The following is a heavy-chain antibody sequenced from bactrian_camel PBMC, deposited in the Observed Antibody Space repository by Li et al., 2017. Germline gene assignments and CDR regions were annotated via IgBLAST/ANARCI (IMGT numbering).Heavy chain of an antibody. J-gene: IGHJ4*01. D-gene: IGHD6*01. CDR3: AAGDSWPCSAKY. CDR1: GEGRNC. CDR2: LYLGGGSEVSFT. Sequence: DVQLVESGGGSVQAGGSLRLSCVFSGEGRNCIGWFRQAPGKEREAVAGLYLGGGSEVSFTYYGDSVKGRFTISHDKSKNTLDLQMNTLKPEDTAMYYCAAGDSWPCSAKYWGQGTQVTVS. V-gene: IGHV3S66*01.